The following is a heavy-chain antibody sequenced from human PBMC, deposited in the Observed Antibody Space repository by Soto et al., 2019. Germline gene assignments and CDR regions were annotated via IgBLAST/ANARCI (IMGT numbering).Heavy chain of an antibody. D-gene: IGHD3-10*01. Sequence: GESLKISCKGSGYSFTSYWIGRVRQMPGKGLEWMGIIYPGDFDTRYSPSFQGQVTISADKSISTAYLQWSSLKASDTAMYYCARLSRQVRGAISYWGQGTLVTVSS. V-gene: IGHV5-51*01. CDR2: IYPGDFDT. CDR1: GYSFTSYW. J-gene: IGHJ4*02. CDR3: ARLSRQVRGAISY.